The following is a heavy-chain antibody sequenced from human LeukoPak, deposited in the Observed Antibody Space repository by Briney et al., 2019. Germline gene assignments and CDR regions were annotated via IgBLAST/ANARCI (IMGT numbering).Heavy chain of an antibody. D-gene: IGHD6-19*01. CDR2: IYYSGST. CDR1: GGSISSSSYY. Sequence: SETLSLTCTVSGGSISSSSYYWGWIRQPPGKGLEWIGSIYYSGSTYYNPSLKSRVTISVDTSKNQFSLKLSSVTAADTAVYYCARARYSSGWYRGWFDPWGQGTLVTVSS. J-gene: IGHJ5*02. V-gene: IGHV4-39*01. CDR3: ARARYSSGWYRGWFDP.